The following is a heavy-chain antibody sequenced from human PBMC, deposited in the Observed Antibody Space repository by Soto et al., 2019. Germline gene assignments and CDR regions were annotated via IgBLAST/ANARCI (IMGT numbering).Heavy chain of an antibody. CDR1: GFTFSSYA. D-gene: IGHD3-22*01. CDR2: ISGSGGST. V-gene: IGHV3-23*01. CDR3: AKAVRYYDSRGYYPSLDY. J-gene: IGHJ4*02. Sequence: GGSLRLSCAASGFTFSSYAMSWVRQAPGKGLEWVSAISGSGGSTYYADSVKGRFTISRDNSKNTLYLQMNSLRAEDTAVYYCAKAVRYYDSRGYYPSLDYWGQGTLVTVSS.